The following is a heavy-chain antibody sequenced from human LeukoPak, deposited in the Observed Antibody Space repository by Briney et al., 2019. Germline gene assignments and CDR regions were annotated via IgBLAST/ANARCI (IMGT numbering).Heavy chain of an antibody. V-gene: IGHV1-69*05. CDR1: GGTFSRYA. Sequence: SVKVSCQASGGTFSRYAIRWLRQAPGQGLDWMGGIIPIFGTANYAQKFQGRVTITTDESTSTAYMELSSLRSEDTAVYYCARSRDGYKKHDAFDIWGQGTMVTVSS. CDR3: ARSRDGYKKHDAFDI. CDR2: IIPIFGTA. D-gene: IGHD5-24*01. J-gene: IGHJ3*02.